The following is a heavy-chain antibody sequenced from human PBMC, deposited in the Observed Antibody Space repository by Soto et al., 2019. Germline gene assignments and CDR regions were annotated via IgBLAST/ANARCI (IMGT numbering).Heavy chain of an antibody. J-gene: IGHJ3*02. CDR2: IYHSGST. V-gene: IGHV4-4*02. CDR3: ARGRPYDACDI. Sequence: QVQLQESGPGLVKPSGTLSLTCAVSSGSISSSNWWSWVRQPPGKGLEWIGEIYHSGSTNYNPSPKSRVTISVDKSNNHFSLKLSSVTAADTAVYYCARGRPYDACDIWVQGTMVTVSS. CDR1: SGSISSSNW.